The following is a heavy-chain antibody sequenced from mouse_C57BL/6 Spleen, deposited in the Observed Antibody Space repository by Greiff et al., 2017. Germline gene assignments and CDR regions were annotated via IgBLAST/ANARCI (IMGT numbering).Heavy chain of an antibody. Sequence: VQLQQSGPELVKPGASVKISCTASGYTFTDYYINWVKQKPGQGLEWIGWIYPGSGNTKYNEKFKGKATLTVDTSACTAYMQLSSLTSEDSAVFICARGRLLQESYFDYWGQGTTLTVSS. CDR1: GYTFTDYY. J-gene: IGHJ2*01. V-gene: IGHV1-84*01. CDR2: IYPGSGNT. CDR3: ARGRLLQESYFDY. D-gene: IGHD1-1*01.